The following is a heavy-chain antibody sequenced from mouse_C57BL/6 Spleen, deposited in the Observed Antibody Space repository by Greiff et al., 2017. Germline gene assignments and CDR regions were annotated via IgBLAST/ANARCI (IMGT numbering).Heavy chain of an antibody. CDR3: ARPDGYYEAWFAY. CDR1: GYTFTDYY. V-gene: IGHV1-76*01. J-gene: IGHJ3*01. D-gene: IGHD2-3*01. Sequence: QVQLQQSGAELVRPGASVKLSCKASGYTFTDYYINWVKQRPGQGLEWIARIYPGSGNTYYNEKFKGKATMTAEKSSSPAYMQLSSLTSEDSAVYCCARPDGYYEAWFAYWGQGTLVTVSA. CDR2: IYPGSGNT.